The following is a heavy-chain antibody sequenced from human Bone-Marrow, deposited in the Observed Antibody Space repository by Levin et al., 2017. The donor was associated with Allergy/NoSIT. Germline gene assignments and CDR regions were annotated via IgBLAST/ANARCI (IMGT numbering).Heavy chain of an antibody. J-gene: IGHJ4*02. CDR2: INWDGAIT. D-gene: IGHD1-26*01. Sequence: PGGSLRLSCAASGFSFDHFAVHWVRQTPGKGLEWVSSINWDGAITGYADFVKGRFTISRDNAKKSLYLDMKSLRLEDTAFYYCASAARFDGRYAIEIHYWGQGTLVTVSA. CDR3: ASAARFDGRYAIEIHY. V-gene: IGHV3-9*01. CDR1: GFSFDHFA.